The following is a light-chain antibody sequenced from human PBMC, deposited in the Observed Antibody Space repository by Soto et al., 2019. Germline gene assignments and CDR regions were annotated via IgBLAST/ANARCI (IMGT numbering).Light chain of an antibody. Sequence: ERVMTQSPATLSVSPGERATVSCRASQSVSSNLAWYQQKPGQAPRLLIYGASTRATGIPARFSGSGSGTEFTLTISSLQSEDFAVYYCQQYNTWALPFGGGSKVEIK. CDR3: QQYNTWALP. CDR2: GAS. CDR1: QSVSSN. J-gene: IGKJ4*01. V-gene: IGKV3-15*01.